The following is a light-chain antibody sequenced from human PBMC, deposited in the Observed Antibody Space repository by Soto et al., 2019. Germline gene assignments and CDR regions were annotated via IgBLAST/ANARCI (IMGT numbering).Light chain of an antibody. CDR3: AQGLATPFT. Sequence: DIVMTQSPLSLPVTPGEPASISCRSSQSLLHSNGYNYLDWYLQKPGQSPQLLIYLGSSRASGVPDRFSGSGSGTDFTLTINRVEAEDVGLYFCAQGLATPFTFGGGTKVDIK. V-gene: IGKV2-28*01. CDR1: QSLLHSNGYNY. J-gene: IGKJ4*01. CDR2: LGS.